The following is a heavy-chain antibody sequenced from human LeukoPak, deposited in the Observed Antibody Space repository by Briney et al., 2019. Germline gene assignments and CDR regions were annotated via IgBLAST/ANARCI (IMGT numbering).Heavy chain of an antibody. CDR2: IYYSGST. CDR1: GGSISSYY. J-gene: IGHJ4*02. D-gene: IGHD3-10*01. CDR3: ARAFFTDYYGSGSHFDY. V-gene: IGHV4-59*01. Sequence: ASETLSLTCSVSGGSISSYYWSWIRQPPGKGLEWIGYIYYSGSTNYNPSLKSRVTISVDTSKNQFSLKLSSVTAADTAVYYCARAFFTDYYGSGSHFDYWGQGTLVTVSS.